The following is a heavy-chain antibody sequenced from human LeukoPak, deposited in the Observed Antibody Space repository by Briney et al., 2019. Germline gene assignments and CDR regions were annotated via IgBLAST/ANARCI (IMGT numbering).Heavy chain of an antibody. D-gene: IGHD2-2*01. J-gene: IGHJ3*02. CDR3: ARRRVPAALTGNSYAFDI. CDR1: GYTFTGYY. Sequence: ASVKVSCKASGYTFTGYYMHWVRQAPGQGLEWMGWINPNSGGTNYAQKFQGRVTMTRDTSISTAYMELSRLRSDDTAVYYCARRRVPAALTGNSYAFDIWGQGTMVTVSS. V-gene: IGHV1-2*02. CDR2: INPNSGGT.